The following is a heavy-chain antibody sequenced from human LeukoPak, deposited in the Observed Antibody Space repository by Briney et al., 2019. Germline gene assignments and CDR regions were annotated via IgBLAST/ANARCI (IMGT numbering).Heavy chain of an antibody. D-gene: IGHD5-24*01. J-gene: IGHJ4*02. CDR2: TSSSGSTI. CDR3: ARDSGDGYNFCFDY. V-gene: IGHV3-48*03. CDR1: GSTFSSYE. Sequence: PGGSLRLSCAVSGSTFSSYEMNWVRQAPGKGLEWVSYTSSSGSTIYYADSVKGRFTISRDNAKNSLYLQMNSLRAEDTAVYYCARDSGDGYNFCFDYWGQGTLVTVSS.